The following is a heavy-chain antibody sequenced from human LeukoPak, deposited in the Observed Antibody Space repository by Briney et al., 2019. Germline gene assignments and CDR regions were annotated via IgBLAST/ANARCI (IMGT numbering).Heavy chain of an antibody. D-gene: IGHD3-22*01. CDR2: IYYSGST. CDR3: ARDLHYYDTMQFDY. Sequence: SETLSLTCTVPGGSISSSSYFWGWIRQPPGKGLEWIGNIYYSGSTYYNPSLKSRVTISVDTSKNQFSLKLSSVTAADTAMYYCARDLHYYDTMQFDYWGQGTLVTVSS. CDR1: GGSISSSSYF. V-gene: IGHV4-39*07. J-gene: IGHJ4*02.